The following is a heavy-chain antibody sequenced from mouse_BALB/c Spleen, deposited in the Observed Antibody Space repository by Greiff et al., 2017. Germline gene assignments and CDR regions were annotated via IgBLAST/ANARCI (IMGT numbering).Heavy chain of an antibody. J-gene: IGHJ3*01. D-gene: IGHD1-1*01. Sequence: VQLKESGPELVKPGASVKMSCKASGYTFTSYVMHWVKQKPGQGLEWIGYINPYNDGTKYNEKFKGKATLTSDKSSSTAYMELSSLTSEDSAVYYCARSYYYGSSWFAYWGQGTLVTVSA. CDR1: GYTFTSYV. CDR3: ARSYYYGSSWFAY. CDR2: INPYNDGT. V-gene: IGHV1-14*01.